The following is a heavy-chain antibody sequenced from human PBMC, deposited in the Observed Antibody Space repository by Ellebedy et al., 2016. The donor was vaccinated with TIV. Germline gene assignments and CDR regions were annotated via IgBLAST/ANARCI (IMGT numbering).Heavy chain of an antibody. CDR2: IKTDGSET. J-gene: IGHJ4*02. V-gene: IGHV3-7*03. CDR3: AKGPMGTYYFDY. D-gene: IGHD7-27*01. CDR1: GFSFSNFW. Sequence: PGGSLRLSCAAWGFSFSNFWMSWVRQAPGKGLEWVAHIKTDGSETYYADSVKGRFTISRDNSKNSLYLQKHSLSTEDTALYYCAKGPMGTYYFDYWGQGTLVTVSS.